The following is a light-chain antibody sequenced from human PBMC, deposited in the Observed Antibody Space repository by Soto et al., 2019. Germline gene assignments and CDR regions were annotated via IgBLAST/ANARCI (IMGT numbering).Light chain of an antibody. J-gene: IGKJ5*01. CDR2: AAS. CDR3: QQSYSNPIT. Sequence: DIQMTQSPCSLSASVRDRVTITCRASQSISSYLNWYQQKPRKAPKLLIYAASSLQSGVPSRFIGSGSGTDFTLTISSLQPGDFATYYCQQSYSNPITFGQGTRLEIK. V-gene: IGKV1-39*01. CDR1: QSISSY.